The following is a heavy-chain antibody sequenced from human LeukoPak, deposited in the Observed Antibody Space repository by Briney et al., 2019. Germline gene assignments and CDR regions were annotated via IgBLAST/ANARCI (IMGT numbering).Heavy chain of an antibody. CDR3: ARDMGAGIAGAYDS. D-gene: IGHD6-13*01. J-gene: IGHJ4*02. V-gene: IGHV4-30-4*01. Sequence: SQTLSLTCTVSGGSISSGDYYWRWIRQPPGKGLEWIGYIYYSGSTYYNPSLKSRVTISVDTSKNQFSLKLSSVTAADTAVYYCARDMGAGIAGAYDSWGQGTLVIVSS. CDR2: IYYSGST. CDR1: GGSISSGDYY.